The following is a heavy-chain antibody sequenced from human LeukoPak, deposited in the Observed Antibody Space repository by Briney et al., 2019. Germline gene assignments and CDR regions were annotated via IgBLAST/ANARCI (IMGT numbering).Heavy chain of an antibody. J-gene: IGHJ5*01. V-gene: IGHV1-69*13. Sequence: SVKVSCKASGGTFGSYSFSWVRQAPGQGLEWLGRIIVIFGTPNYPQKFHGRVTITADESTSTVYMELSSLRSEDTAMYYCARDVDSSMVTNWFDSWGQGTLVTVSS. CDR2: IIVIFGTP. D-gene: IGHD5-18*01. CDR3: ARDVDSSMVTNWFDS. CDR1: GGTFGSYS.